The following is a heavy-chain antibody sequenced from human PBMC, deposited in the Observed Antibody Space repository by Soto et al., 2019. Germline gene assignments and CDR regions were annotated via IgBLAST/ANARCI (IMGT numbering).Heavy chain of an antibody. CDR2: INHSGST. CDR1: GGSFSGYY. Sequence: QVQLQQWGAGLLKPSETLSLTCAVYGGSFSGYYWSWIRQPPGKGLGWIGEINHSGSTNYNPSLKRRGTISVDTSKHQFSLKLSSVTAADTAVYYCARAPYEREWESYWFDPWGQGTLVTVSA. CDR3: ARAPYEREWESYWFDP. D-gene: IGHD1-26*01. J-gene: IGHJ5*02. V-gene: IGHV4-34*01.